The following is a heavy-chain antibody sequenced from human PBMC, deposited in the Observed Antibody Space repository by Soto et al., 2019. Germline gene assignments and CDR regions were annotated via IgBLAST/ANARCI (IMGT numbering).Heavy chain of an antibody. V-gene: IGHV3-73*01. J-gene: IGHJ4*02. CDR2: IRSKANSYAT. CDR1: GFTFSGSA. D-gene: IGHD2-15*01. CDR3: TSLGAYCSGGSCNSAYDY. Sequence: PGGSLRLSCAASGFTFSGSAMHWVRQASGKGLEWVGRIRSKANSYATAYAASVKGRFTISRDDSKNTAYLQMNSLKTEDTAVYYCTSLGAYCSGGSCNSAYDYWGQGTLVTVSS.